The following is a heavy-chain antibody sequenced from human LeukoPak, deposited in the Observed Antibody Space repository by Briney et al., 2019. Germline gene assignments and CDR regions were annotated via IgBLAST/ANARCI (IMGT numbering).Heavy chain of an antibody. CDR1: GGSISSGGYY. V-gene: IGHV4-31*11. CDR2: IYYSGST. CDR3: ARESRATQLDY. D-gene: IGHD1-26*01. J-gene: IGHJ4*02. Sequence: SETLSLTCAVSGGSISSGGYYWSWIRQHPGKGLEWIGYIYYSGSTYYNPSLKSRVTISVDTSKNQFSLKLSSVTAADTAVYYCARESRATQLDYWGQGTLVTVSS.